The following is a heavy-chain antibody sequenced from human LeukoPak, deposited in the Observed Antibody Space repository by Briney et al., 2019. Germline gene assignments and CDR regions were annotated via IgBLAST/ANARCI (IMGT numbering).Heavy chain of an antibody. V-gene: IGHV3-48*01. CDR1: GFIFSTYS. D-gene: IGHD1-26*01. Sequence: GGSLRLSCAASGFIFSTYSMNWVRQAPGKGLEWVSYISSSSSTIYYADSVKGRFTISRDNSKNTLYLQMNSLRAEDTALYYCAKGSGSYLRWYFQPWGQGTLVTVSS. CDR2: ISSSSSTI. J-gene: IGHJ1*01. CDR3: AKGSGSYLRWYFQP.